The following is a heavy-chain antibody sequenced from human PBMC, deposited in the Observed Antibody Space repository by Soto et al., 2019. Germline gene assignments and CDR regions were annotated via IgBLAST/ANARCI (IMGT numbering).Heavy chain of an antibody. J-gene: IGHJ6*02. CDR3: ARPAAIPSYFYYGMDG. D-gene: IGHD2-2*02. CDR2: IIPIFGTT. V-gene: IGHV1-69*01. Sequence: QVQLVQSGAEVKKPGSSVKVSCKASGGTFSSYVISWVRQAPGQGLEWMGGIIPIFGTTNYAQKFQGRVTINADESTSTAYMELSSLRSEDTAVYYCARPAAIPSYFYYGMDGWGQGTTVTVSS. CDR1: GGTFSSYV.